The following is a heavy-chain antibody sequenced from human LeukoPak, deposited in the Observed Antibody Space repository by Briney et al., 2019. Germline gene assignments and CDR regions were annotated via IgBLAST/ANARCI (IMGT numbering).Heavy chain of an antibody. CDR3: ARVAVAGSLYYYYYMDV. Sequence: SETLSLTCTVSAGSISSYYWSWIRQPAGKGLEWIGRIYTSGSTNYNPSLKSRVTMSVDTSKNQFSLKLSSVTAADTAVYYCARVAVAGSLYYYYYMDVWGKGTTVTISS. J-gene: IGHJ6*03. V-gene: IGHV4-4*07. CDR2: IYTSGST. CDR1: AGSISSYY. D-gene: IGHD6-19*01.